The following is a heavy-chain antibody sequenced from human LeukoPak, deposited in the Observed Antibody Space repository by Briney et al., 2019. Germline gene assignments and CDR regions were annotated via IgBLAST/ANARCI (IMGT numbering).Heavy chain of an antibody. D-gene: IGHD3-9*01. CDR3: ARGSDYINYFDWFSFDY. CDR2: IYYSGST. V-gene: IGHV4-59*01. J-gene: IGHJ4*02. Sequence: SETLSLTCTVSGGSISSYYWSWIRQPPGKGLEWIGYIYYSGSTNYNPSLKSRVTISVDTSKNQFSLKLSSVTAADTAVYYCARGSDYINYFDWFSFDYWGQGTLVTVSS. CDR1: GGSISSYY.